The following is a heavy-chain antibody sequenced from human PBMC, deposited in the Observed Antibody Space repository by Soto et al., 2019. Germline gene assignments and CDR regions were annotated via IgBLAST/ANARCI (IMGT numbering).Heavy chain of an antibody. CDR1: GFTFSNAW. J-gene: IGHJ4*02. CDR3: AKDSRTGGPDY. Sequence: GGSLRLSCAASGFTFSNAWMSWVRQAPGKGLEWVGRIKSKTDGGTTDYAAPVKGRFTISRDDSKNTLYLQMNSLKTEDTAVYYCAKDSRTGGPDYWGKGTLVTVSS. V-gene: IGHV3-15*01. D-gene: IGHD7-27*01. CDR2: IKSKTDGGTT.